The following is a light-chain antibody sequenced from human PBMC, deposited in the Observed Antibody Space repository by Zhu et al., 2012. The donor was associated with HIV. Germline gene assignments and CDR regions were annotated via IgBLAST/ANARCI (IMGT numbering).Light chain of an antibody. CDR1: QSVSSY. Sequence: IVLTQSPATLSLSPGERATLSCRASQSVSSYLAWYQQKPGQAPRLLIYDASNRATGIPARFSGSGSGTDFTLTISSLEPEDFAVYYCQQRSNWLTFGGGPRW. V-gene: IGKV3-11*01. J-gene: IGKJ4*01. CDR2: DAS. CDR3: QQRSNWLT.